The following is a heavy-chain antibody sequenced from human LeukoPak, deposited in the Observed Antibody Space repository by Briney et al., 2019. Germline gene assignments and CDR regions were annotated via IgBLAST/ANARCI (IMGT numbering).Heavy chain of an antibody. CDR1: GFTSSSYA. Sequence: GGSLRHSCAASGFTSSSYALNWVRQAPGKGLEWVATVSGSGDRMYHADSVKGRFTISRDNSKNTIYLQMNSLRAGDTALYYCAKAAAAPGFDFWGQGTLVTVSS. V-gene: IGHV3-23*01. D-gene: IGHD6-13*01. J-gene: IGHJ4*02. CDR3: AKAAAAPGFDF. CDR2: VSGSGDRM.